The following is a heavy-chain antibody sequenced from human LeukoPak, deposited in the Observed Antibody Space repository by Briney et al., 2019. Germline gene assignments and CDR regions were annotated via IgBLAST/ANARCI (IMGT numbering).Heavy chain of an antibody. CDR2: ISGSGGST. V-gene: IGHV3-23*01. D-gene: IGHD3-3*01. CDR3: AKGYDFWSAHAMDV. Sequence: GGSLRLSCAASGFTFSSYAMSWVRQAPGKGLEWVSAISGSGGSTYYADSVKGRFTVSRDNSKNTLYLQMNSLRAEDTAVYYCAKGYDFWSAHAMDVWGQGTTVTVSS. CDR1: GFTFSSYA. J-gene: IGHJ6*02.